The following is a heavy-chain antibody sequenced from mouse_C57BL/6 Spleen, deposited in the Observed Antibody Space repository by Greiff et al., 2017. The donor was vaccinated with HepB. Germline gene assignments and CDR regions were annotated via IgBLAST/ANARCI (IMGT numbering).Heavy chain of an antibody. J-gene: IGHJ3*01. CDR1: GFTFSDYG. D-gene: IGHD2-5*01. CDR2: ISSGSSTI. Sequence: DVKLVESGGGLVKPGGSLKLSCAASGFTFSDYGMHWVRQAPEKGLEWVAYISSGSSTIYYADTVKGRFTISRDNAKNTLFLQMTSLRSEDTAMYYCARDSNYPAWFAYWGQGTLVTVSA. CDR3: ARDSNYPAWFAY. V-gene: IGHV5-17*01.